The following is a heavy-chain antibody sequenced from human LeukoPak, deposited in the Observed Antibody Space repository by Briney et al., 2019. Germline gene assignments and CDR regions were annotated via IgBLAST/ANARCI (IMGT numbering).Heavy chain of an antibody. CDR2: ISYDGSNK. J-gene: IGHJ4*02. Sequence: GGSLRLSCAASGFTFSSYWMSWVRQAPGKGLEWVAVISYDGSNKYYADSVKGRFTISRDNSKNTLYLQMNSLRAEDTAVYYCARALDSSGYYEGYYFDYWGQGTLVTVSS. V-gene: IGHV3-30-3*01. D-gene: IGHD3-22*01. CDR3: ARALDSSGYYEGYYFDY. CDR1: GFTFSSYW.